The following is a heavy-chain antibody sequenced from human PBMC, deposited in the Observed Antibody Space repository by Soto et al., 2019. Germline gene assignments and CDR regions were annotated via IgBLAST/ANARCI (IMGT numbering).Heavy chain of an antibody. J-gene: IGHJ3*02. D-gene: IGHD3-10*01. Sequence: SETLSLTCTVSGGSISSYYWIWIRQPPGKGLEWIGYIYYSGSTNYNPSLKSRVTISVDTSKNQFSLKLSSVTAADTAVYYCAKGGETEDAFDIWGQGTMVTVSS. CDR3: AKGGETEDAFDI. V-gene: IGHV4-59*01. CDR1: GGSISSYY. CDR2: IYYSGST.